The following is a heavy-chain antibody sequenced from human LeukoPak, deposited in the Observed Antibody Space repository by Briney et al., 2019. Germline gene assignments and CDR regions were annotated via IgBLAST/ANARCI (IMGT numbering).Heavy chain of an antibody. V-gene: IGHV3-23*01. CDR3: AKDSSIVVVTARNWFDP. Sequence: GGSLRLSCAASGFTFSSYAMSWVRQAPGKGLERVSDISGSGGSTHYADSVKGRFTISRDNAKNTLYLQMNSLRAEDTAVYYCAKDSSIVVVTARNWFDPWGQGTLVTVSS. J-gene: IGHJ5*02. CDR2: ISGSGGST. CDR1: GFTFSSYA. D-gene: IGHD2-21*02.